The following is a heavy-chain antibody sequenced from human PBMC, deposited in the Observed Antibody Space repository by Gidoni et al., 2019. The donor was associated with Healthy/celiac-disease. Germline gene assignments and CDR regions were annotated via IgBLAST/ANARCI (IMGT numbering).Heavy chain of an antibody. J-gene: IGHJ4*02. D-gene: IGHD2-15*01. CDR1: VFTFSSYA. V-gene: IGHV3-30-3*01. Sequence: QVQLVESGGGVVQPGRSLRLSCAASVFTFSSYARHWVRQAPGKGLEWVAVISYDGSNKYYADSVKGRFTISRDNSKNTLYLQMNSLRAEDTAVYYCASSASVVAATRFDYWGQGTLVTVSS. CDR2: ISYDGSNK. CDR3: ASSASVVAATRFDY.